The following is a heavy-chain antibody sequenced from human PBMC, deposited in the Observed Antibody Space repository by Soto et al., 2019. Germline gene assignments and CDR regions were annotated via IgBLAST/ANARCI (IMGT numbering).Heavy chain of an antibody. CDR1: GFTFSSYA. J-gene: IGHJ4*02. Sequence: QVQLVESGGGVVQPGRSLRLSCAASGFTFSSYAMHWVRQAPGKGLEWVAVISYDGSNKYYADSVKGRFTISRDNSKNTLYLQMNSLRAEDTAVYYCARDLSPMVLMVYAIVFWGQGTLVTVSS. V-gene: IGHV3-30-3*01. CDR2: ISYDGSNK. D-gene: IGHD2-8*01. CDR3: ARDLSPMVLMVYAIVF.